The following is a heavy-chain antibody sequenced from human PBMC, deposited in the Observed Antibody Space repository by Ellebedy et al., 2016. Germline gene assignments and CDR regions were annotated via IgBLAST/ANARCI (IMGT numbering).Heavy chain of an antibody. CDR1: AFTFSHYG. CDR3: ARDADTSDHWSKFDY. Sequence: LSLTXXASAFTFSHYGMHWVRRAPGKGLEWVAAMRSDETTAYYADSVKGRFTVSRDNSKNTLYLQISSLRAEDTAVYYCARDADTSDHWSKFDYWGQGTPVTVS. V-gene: IGHV3-33*01. D-gene: IGHD3-22*01. J-gene: IGHJ4*01. CDR2: MRSDETTA.